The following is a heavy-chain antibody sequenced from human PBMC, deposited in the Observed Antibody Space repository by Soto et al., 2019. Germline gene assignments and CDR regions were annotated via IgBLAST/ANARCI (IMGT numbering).Heavy chain of an antibody. J-gene: IGHJ6*02. Sequence: AVPVSCKASGRTFSSYGISWVRQAPGQGLEGMGGIIPIFCTAKYAQKFQGRVTISADESKSTAYLELISLRSEDTAVYSCAREPPAHYYGMDVWGQGTTVTVSS. CDR1: GRTFSSYG. CDR2: IIPIFCTA. CDR3: AREPPAHYYGMDV. V-gene: IGHV1-69*13.